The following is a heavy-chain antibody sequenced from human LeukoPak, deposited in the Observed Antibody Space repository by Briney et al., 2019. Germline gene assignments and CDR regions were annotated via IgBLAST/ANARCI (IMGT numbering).Heavy chain of an antibody. CDR3: ARGTLDN. V-gene: IGHV3-53*01. CDR1: GFSVSTSY. D-gene: IGHD3/OR15-3a*01. J-gene: IGHJ4*02. Sequence: PGGSLRLSCAASGFSVSTSYINWARQAPGKGLEWVSVIYSDGSTKYADSVKARFTISRGNSKNTVYLQMKSLRVEDTAVYYCARGTLDNWGQGTLVTVSS. CDR2: IYSDGST.